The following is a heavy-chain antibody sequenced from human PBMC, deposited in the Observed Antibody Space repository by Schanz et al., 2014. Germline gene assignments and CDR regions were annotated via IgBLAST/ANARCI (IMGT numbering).Heavy chain of an antibody. CDR3: ARGTMPGTFDI. D-gene: IGHD2-2*01. Sequence: QVHLVQSGAEVKKPGSSVKVSCKASGGTFSSDTFSWVRQAPGQGLEWMGRIIPIHGIVNYAQRFQDRVRITADKSTSTAYMELSSLRSDDTAVYYCARGTMPGTFDIWGQGTMXTVSS. J-gene: IGHJ3*02. CDR1: GGTFSSDT. CDR2: IIPIHGIV. V-gene: IGHV1-69*02.